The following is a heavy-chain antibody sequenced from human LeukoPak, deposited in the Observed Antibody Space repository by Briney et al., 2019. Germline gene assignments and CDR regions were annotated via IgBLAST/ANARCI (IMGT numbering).Heavy chain of an antibody. Sequence: SETLSLTCTVSGGSISSYYWSWIRQPAGKGLEWIGRIYTSGSTNYNPSLKSRVTMSVDTSKNQFSLKLSSVTAADTAVYYCARGTITMVRGVIIPNWFDPWGQGTLVTVSS. V-gene: IGHV4-4*07. CDR3: ARGTITMVRGVIIPNWFDP. J-gene: IGHJ5*02. CDR1: GGSISSYY. CDR2: IYTSGST. D-gene: IGHD3-10*01.